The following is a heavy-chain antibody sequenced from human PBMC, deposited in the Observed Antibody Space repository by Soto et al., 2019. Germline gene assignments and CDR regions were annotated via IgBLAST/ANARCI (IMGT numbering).Heavy chain of an antibody. Sequence: SETLSLTCTASGGSIGITSYYGCLIRQPPGKGLEWIGSISYTRSTYFNPSLKSRVTMSVDTSKNQFSLNLSSVTATDTAVYYCVRQEQLVPLDYWGQGTLVTVSS. D-gene: IGHD6-6*01. CDR1: GGSIGITSYY. J-gene: IGHJ4*02. CDR3: VRQEQLVPLDY. V-gene: IGHV4-39*01. CDR2: ISYTRST.